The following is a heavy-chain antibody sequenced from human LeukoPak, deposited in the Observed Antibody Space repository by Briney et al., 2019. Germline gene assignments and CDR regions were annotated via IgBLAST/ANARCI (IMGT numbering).Heavy chain of an antibody. J-gene: IGHJ5*02. CDR1: GFTFDDFA. Sequence: PGRSLRLSCAAYGFTFDDFAMHWVRHAPGKGLEWVSGISWSSETIGYANSVKGRFTISRDNAKNSLYLQMNSLRAEDTALYYCARKTHYYDSSGYFDPWGQGTLVTVSS. D-gene: IGHD3-22*01. V-gene: IGHV3-9*01. CDR2: ISWSSETI. CDR3: ARKTHYYDSSGYFDP.